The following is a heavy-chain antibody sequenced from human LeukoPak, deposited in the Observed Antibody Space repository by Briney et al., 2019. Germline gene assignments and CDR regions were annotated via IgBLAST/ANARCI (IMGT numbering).Heavy chain of an antibody. D-gene: IGHD5-24*01. CDR1: GYTFADYY. Sequence: VASVKVSCKASGYTFADYYMQWVRQAPGQGLEWMGWINPNSGGTNYAQKFQGRVTMTRDTSISTAYMELSSLRSDDSAVYYCARVFNDGYNYHQFDYWGQGTLVTVSS. CDR2: INPNSGGT. J-gene: IGHJ4*02. V-gene: IGHV1-2*02. CDR3: ARVFNDGYNYHQFDY.